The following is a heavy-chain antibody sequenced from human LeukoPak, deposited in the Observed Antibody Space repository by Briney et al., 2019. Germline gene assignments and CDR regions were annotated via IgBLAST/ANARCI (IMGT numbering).Heavy chain of an antibody. CDR2: IYIGGST. CDR1: GFTVSSNY. J-gene: IGHJ4*02. D-gene: IGHD2-2*02. V-gene: IGHV3-53*01. CDR3: ASGIPSYCSSTSCYKWPGGY. Sequence: PGGSLRLSCAASGFTVSSNYMSYIRRAPGKGLEWVSVIYIGGSTYYADSVKGRFTISRDDSKNTLYLQMNSLRAEDTAVYYCASGIPSYCSSTSCYKWPGGYWGQGTLVTVSS.